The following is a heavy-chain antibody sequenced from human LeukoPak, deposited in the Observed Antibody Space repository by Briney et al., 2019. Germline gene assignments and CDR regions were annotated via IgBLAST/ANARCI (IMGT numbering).Heavy chain of an antibody. J-gene: IGHJ4*02. Sequence: ASVTVSCTASGYTFTNYGISWVRQAPGQGLEWMGWISAYNGNTNYAQKFQGRINMTTETSTSTAYMELRSLRSDDTAVYYCAKLVIDSGKPEDFWGQGTLVTVSS. V-gene: IGHV1-18*01. CDR3: AKLVIDSGKPEDF. CDR1: GYTFTNYG. CDR2: ISAYNGNT. D-gene: IGHD1-26*01.